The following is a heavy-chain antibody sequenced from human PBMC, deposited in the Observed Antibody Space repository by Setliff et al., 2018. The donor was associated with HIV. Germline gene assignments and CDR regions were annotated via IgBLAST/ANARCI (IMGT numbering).Heavy chain of an antibody. D-gene: IGHD2-8*01. CDR1: GFTFSSYG. CDR2: IWYDGSEK. CDR3: ARDPRYCTNGVCYRYFDY. V-gene: IGHV3-33*01. Sequence: GGSLRLSCAASGFTFSSYGMHWVRQAPGKGLEWVAVIWYDGSEKYYVDSVRGRFTISRDNAKNALYLQMNSLRAEDTAVYYCARDPRYCTNGVCYRYFDYWGQGTLVTVSS. J-gene: IGHJ4*02.